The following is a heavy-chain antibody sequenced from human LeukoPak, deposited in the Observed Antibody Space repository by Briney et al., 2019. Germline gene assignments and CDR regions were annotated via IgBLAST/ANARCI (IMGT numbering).Heavy chain of an antibody. CDR2: ISPYNGHT. CDR3: AKTRDTVLNEY. V-gene: IGHV1-18*01. D-gene: IGHD3-10*01. CDR1: VYTFTSYG. Sequence: GASVKVSCKASVYTFTSYGISWVRQAPGQGLEWGGWISPYNGHTNYETNLQDRLTMTTDTSTSTAYMELRSLTSDDTAVYYCAKTRDTVLNEYWGQGTLVTVSS. J-gene: IGHJ4*02.